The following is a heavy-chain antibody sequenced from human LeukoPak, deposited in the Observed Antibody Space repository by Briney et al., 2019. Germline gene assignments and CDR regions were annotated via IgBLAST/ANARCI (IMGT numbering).Heavy chain of an antibody. CDR2: FSGSGGST. CDR1: GFTFSNYA. J-gene: IGHJ4*02. CDR3: AKDVGYCSSTTCYKPFDY. D-gene: IGHD2-2*02. V-gene: IGHV3-23*01. Sequence: GGSLRLSCAASGFTFSNYAMSWVRQAPGKGLEWVFAFSGSGGSTYYADSVKGRFTISRDNSKNTLYLQMYSLRAEDTAVYYCAKDVGYCSSTTCYKPFDYWGQGVLVTVSS.